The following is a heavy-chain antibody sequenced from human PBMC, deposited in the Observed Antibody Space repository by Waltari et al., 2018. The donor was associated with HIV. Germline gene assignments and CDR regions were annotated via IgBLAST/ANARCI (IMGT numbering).Heavy chain of an antibody. CDR3: AKDNSVNYDFFDY. V-gene: IGHV3-23*01. D-gene: IGHD1-26*01. J-gene: IGHJ4*02. Sequence: EVKLLESGGGLEPGGSLRLSCVASGFNFSNYSMNWVRQAPGKGLEWVSGISGSGHSTYYADSVKGRFTISRDNSKNQLYLLMSNMRAEDTATYFCAKDNSVNYDFFDYWGQGSLVTVSS. CDR2: ISGSGHST. CDR1: GFNFSNYS.